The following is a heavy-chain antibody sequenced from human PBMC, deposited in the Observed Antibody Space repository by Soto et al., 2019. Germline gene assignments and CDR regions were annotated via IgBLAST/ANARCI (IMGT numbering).Heavy chain of an antibody. V-gene: IGHV3-48*02. CDR2: ISSRSSTI. J-gene: IGHJ4*02. D-gene: IGHD6-19*01. CDR3: ARAIAVGSTSLDY. Sequence: GGSLRLSCAASGFSFSTYNMNWVRQAPGRGLEWVPYISSRSSTIYHADSVKGRFTISRDNAKNSLYLQMDSLRDEDTAVYFCARAIAVGSTSLDYWGLGTRVTVS. CDR1: GFSFSTYN.